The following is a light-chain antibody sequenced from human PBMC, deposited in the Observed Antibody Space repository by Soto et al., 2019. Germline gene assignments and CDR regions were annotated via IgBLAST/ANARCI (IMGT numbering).Light chain of an antibody. CDR2: EVS. Sequence: QSVLTQPASVSRSPGQSITISCTGTTSDVGSYNLVSWYQQHPGKAPKLIIYEVSERPSGVSTRFSGSKSGNMASLTISGLQAEDEAEYYCCSYATPRQFGGGTKVTV. J-gene: IGLJ2*01. CDR3: CSYATPRQ. CDR1: TSDVGSYNL. V-gene: IGLV2-23*02.